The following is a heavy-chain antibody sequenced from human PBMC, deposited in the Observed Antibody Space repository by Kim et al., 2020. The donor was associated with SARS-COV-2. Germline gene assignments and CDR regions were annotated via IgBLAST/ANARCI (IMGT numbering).Heavy chain of an antibody. D-gene: IGHD1-7*01. CDR1: GGTFSSYA. CDR3: AGAPRPNWNYVGPNPYEIFDP. J-gene: IGHJ5*02. CDR2: IIPIFGTA. V-gene: IGHV1-69*13. Sequence: SVKVSCKASGGTFSSYAISWVRQAPGQGLEWMGGIIPIFGTANYAQKFQGRVTITADESTSTAYMELSSLRSEDTAVYYCAGAPRPNWNYVGPNPYEIFDPWGQGTLVTVSS.